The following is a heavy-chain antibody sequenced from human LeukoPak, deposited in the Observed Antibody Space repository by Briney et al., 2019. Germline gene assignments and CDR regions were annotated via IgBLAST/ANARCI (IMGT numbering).Heavy chain of an antibody. J-gene: IGHJ4*02. CDR1: GFTFSSYA. D-gene: IGHD5-18*01. CDR2: ISYDGSNK. V-gene: IGHV3-30*04. CDR3: ARLGSYGYFDY. Sequence: GGSLRLSCAASGFTFSSYAMHWVRQAPGKGLEWVAVISYDGSNKYYADSVKGRFTISRDNSKNTLYLQMNSLRAEDTAVYYCARLGSYGYFDYWGQGTLVTASS.